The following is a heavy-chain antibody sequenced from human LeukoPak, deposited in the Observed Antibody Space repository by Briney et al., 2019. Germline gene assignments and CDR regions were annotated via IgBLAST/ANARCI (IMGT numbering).Heavy chain of an antibody. V-gene: IGHV3-11*04. CDR2: ISNTGTTM. J-gene: IGHJ4*02. CDR3: ARVYRSGGSIDY. CDR1: RFTFSDYY. Sequence: GGSLRLSCAASRFTFSDYYMTWIRQAPGKGLEWVSYISNTGTTMYYADSVKGRFTISRDNAKNSLYLQMNSLRAEDTAVYYCARVYRSGGSIDYWGQGTLVTVSS. D-gene: IGHD2-15*01.